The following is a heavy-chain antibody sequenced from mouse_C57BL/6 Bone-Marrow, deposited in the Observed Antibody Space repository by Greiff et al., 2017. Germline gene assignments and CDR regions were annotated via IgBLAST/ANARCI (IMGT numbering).Heavy chain of an antibody. V-gene: IGHV1-81*01. CDR3: ARGYYAMDY. Sequence: QVQLQQSGAELARPGASVKLSCTASGYTFTSYGISWVKQRTGQGLEWIGEIYPRSGNTYYNEKFKGKATLTADKSSSTAYMELRSLTSEDSAVYFCARGYYAMDYWGQGTSVTVSS. J-gene: IGHJ4*01. CDR2: IYPRSGNT. CDR1: GYTFTSYG.